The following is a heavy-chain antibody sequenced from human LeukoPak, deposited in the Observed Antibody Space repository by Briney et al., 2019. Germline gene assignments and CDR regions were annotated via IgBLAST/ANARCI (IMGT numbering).Heavy chain of an antibody. V-gene: IGHV4-38-2*02. J-gene: IGHJ4*02. CDR1: GYSISSGYY. CDR3: ARVARVYDSSGYYLYYFDY. Sequence: SETLSLTCTVSGYSISSGYYWGWIWQPPGKGLEWIGSIYHSGSTYYNPSLKSRVTISVDMSKNQFSLKLSSVTAADTAVYYCARVARVYDSSGYYLYYFDYWGQGTLVTVSS. CDR2: IYHSGST. D-gene: IGHD3-22*01.